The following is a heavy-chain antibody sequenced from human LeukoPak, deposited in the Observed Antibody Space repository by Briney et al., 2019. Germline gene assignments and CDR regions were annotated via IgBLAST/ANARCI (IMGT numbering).Heavy chain of an antibody. CDR1: GFTFSSYT. CDR3: ASASDFWSAYYFDY. D-gene: IGHD3-3*01. V-gene: IGHV3-21*01. J-gene: IGHJ4*02. Sequence: PGGSLRLSCAGSGFTFSSYTMNWVRQAPGKGLEWVSSISSSSSYIYYGDPVKGRFTISRDNAKNSLYLQMNSLRAEDTAVYYCASASDFWSAYYFDYWGQGTLVTVSS. CDR2: ISSSSSYI.